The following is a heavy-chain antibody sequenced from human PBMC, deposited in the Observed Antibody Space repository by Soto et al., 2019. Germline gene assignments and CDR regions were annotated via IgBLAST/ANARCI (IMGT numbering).Heavy chain of an antibody. CDR3: ARVGAAAGPDWYFDL. D-gene: IGHD6-13*01. Sequence: QVQLVQSGAEVKKPGSSVKVYCKASGGTFSSYAISWVRQAPGQGLEWMGGIIPIFGTANYAQKFQGRVTITADESTSTAYMELSSLRSEDTAVYYCARVGAAAGPDWYFDLWGRGTLVTVSS. CDR1: GGTFSSYA. J-gene: IGHJ2*01. V-gene: IGHV1-69*01. CDR2: IIPIFGTA.